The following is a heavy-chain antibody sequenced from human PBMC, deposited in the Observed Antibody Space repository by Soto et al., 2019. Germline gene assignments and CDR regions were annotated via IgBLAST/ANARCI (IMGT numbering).Heavy chain of an antibody. J-gene: IGHJ4*02. Sequence: GSLRLSGAASGFTGSSYAMSWVRQAPGKGLEWVSAISGSGGSTYYADSVKGRFTISRDNSKNTLYLQMNSLRAEDTAVYYCAKARAQYYDFWSGYPVDYWGQGT. CDR3: AKARAQYYDFWSGYPVDY. CDR2: ISGSGGST. V-gene: IGHV3-23*01. CDR1: GFTGSSYA. D-gene: IGHD3-3*01.